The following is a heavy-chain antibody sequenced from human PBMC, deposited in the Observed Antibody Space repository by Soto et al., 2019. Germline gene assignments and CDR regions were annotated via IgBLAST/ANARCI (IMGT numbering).Heavy chain of an antibody. Sequence: EVQLVESGGGLFQSGGSLRLSCAASGFTFSSYWMTWVRQAPGKGLEWVANIKQDGSEKVYVDSVKGRFAISRDNAKNSLYLQMNSLRAEDTAVYYCARDKRKGQWLADYWGQGTLVTVSS. V-gene: IGHV3-7*05. D-gene: IGHD6-19*01. CDR2: IKQDGSEK. J-gene: IGHJ4*02. CDR1: GFTFSSYW. CDR3: ARDKRKGQWLADY.